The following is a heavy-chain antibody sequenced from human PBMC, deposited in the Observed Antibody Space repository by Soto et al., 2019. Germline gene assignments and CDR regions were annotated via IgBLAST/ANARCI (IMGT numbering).Heavy chain of an antibody. J-gene: IGHJ5*02. D-gene: IGHD3-10*01. CDR2: IYHSGST. V-gene: IGHV4-30-2*01. CDR3: AGGSGNKNWFDP. Sequence: SETLSLTCAVSGGSISSGGYSWSWIRQPPGKGLEWIGYIYHSGSTYYNPSLKSRVTISVDRSKNQFSLKLSSVTAADTAVYYCAGGSGNKNWFDPWGQGTLVTVSS. CDR1: GGSISSGGYS.